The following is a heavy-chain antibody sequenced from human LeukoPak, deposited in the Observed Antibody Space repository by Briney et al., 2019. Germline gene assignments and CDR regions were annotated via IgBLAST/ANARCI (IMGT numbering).Heavy chain of an antibody. J-gene: IGHJ3*02. CDR3: ARVKPNYYDSSAYGTFDI. V-gene: IGHV1-46*01. Sequence: ASVKVSRKASGYTFTSYYMHWVRQAPGQGLEWMGIINPSGGSTSYAQKFQGRVTMTRDTSTGTVYMELSSLRSEDTAVYYCARVKPNYYDSSAYGTFDIWGQGTMVTVSS. CDR1: GYTFTSYY. CDR2: INPSGGST. D-gene: IGHD3-22*01.